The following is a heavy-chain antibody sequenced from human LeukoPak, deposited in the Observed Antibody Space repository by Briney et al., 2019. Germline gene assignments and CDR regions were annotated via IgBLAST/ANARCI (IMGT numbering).Heavy chain of an antibody. J-gene: IGHJ4*02. CDR2: ISPGGGPT. CDR1: GFPFSSHG. CDR3: AKGLERESRLDS. Sequence: PGGSLRLSCAGSGFPFSSHGMNWVRQAPGKGLEWVSGISPGGGPTYYADSVKGRFTISRDSSKNALHLQMNSLRAEDTALYYCAKGLERESRLDSWGQGTLVTVSS. D-gene: IGHD1-1*01. V-gene: IGHV3-23*01.